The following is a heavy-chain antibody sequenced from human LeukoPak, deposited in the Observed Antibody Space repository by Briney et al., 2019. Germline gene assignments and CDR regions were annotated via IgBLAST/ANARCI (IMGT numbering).Heavy chain of an antibody. CDR3: AKDRAGRWLQIYYYYGIDV. CDR1: GFTFSSYG. CDR2: ISYDGSNK. Sequence: GRSLRLSCAASGFTFSSYGMHWVRQAPGKGLEWVAVISYDGSNKYCADSVKGRFTISRDNSKNTLYLQMNSLRAEDTAVYYCAKDRAGRWLQIYYYYGIDVWGQGTTVTVSS. D-gene: IGHD5-24*01. J-gene: IGHJ6*02. V-gene: IGHV3-30*18.